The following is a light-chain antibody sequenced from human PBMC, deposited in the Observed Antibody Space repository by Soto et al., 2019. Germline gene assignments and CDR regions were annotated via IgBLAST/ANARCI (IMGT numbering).Light chain of an antibody. CDR1: QSISNY. Sequence: DIQMTQSPSSLSASVGDRVTITCRASQSISNYLNWYQQKPGKAPKLLIYAASSLQSGVPSRFSGSGSGTDFTLTISSMQPEAFTTYSCQQSYTTLFTFGPGTNVDI. V-gene: IGKV1-39*01. J-gene: IGKJ3*01. CDR3: QQSYTTLFT. CDR2: AAS.